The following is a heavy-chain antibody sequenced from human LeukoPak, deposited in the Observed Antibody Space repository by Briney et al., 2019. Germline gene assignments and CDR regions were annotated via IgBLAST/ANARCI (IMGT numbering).Heavy chain of an antibody. J-gene: IGHJ5*02. CDR2: ISGGGGST. CDR1: GFTFSSYA. V-gene: IGHV3-23*01. D-gene: IGHD2-15*01. Sequence: PGGSLRLSCAASGFTFSSYAMTWVRQAPGMGLEWVSTISGGGGSTYYADSVKGRFTNSRDNSKNTLYLQMNNLRAEDTAVYYCAKDHRVGQLLLLPWGQGTLVTVSS. CDR3: AKDHRVGQLLLLP.